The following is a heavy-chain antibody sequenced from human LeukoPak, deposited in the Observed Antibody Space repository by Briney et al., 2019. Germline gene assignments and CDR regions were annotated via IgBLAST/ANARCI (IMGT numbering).Heavy chain of an antibody. D-gene: IGHD3-9*01. V-gene: IGHV3-30*14. CDR3: ARSSHYDILTGYSEEDAFDI. CDR2: ISYAGSNK. CDR1: GFTFSSYA. Sequence: GGSLRLSCAASGFTFSSYAMHWVRQAPGKGLEWVAVISYAGSNKYYADSVKGRFTISRDNSKNTLYLQMNSLRVEGTAVYYCARSSHYDILTGYSEEDAFDIWGQGTMVTVSS. J-gene: IGHJ3*02.